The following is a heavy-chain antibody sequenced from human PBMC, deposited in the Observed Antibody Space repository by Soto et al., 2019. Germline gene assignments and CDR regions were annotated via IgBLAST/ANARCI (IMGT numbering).Heavy chain of an antibody. CDR3: ARDAERQEKTSIAAAGSGGYYYYMDV. Sequence: ASVKVSCKASGYTFTSYGISWVRQAPGQGLEWMGWISAYNGNTNYAQKLQGRVTMTTDTSTSTAYMELRSLRSDDTAVYYCARDAERQEKTSIAAAGSGGYYYYMDVWGKGTTVTVSS. D-gene: IGHD6-13*01. CDR1: GYTFTSYG. J-gene: IGHJ6*03. CDR2: ISAYNGNT. V-gene: IGHV1-18*01.